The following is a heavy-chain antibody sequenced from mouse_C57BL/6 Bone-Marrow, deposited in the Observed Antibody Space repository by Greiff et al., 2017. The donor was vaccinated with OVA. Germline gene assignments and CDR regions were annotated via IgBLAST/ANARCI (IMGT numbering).Heavy chain of an antibody. V-gene: IGHV14-4*01. D-gene: IGHD2-4*01. Sequence: DVQLQESGAELVRPGASVKLSCTASGFNIKDDYMHWVKQRPEQGLEWIGWIDPENGDTEYASKFQGKATITADTSSNKAYLQLSSLTSEDTAVYYCTTDYDPYWYFDVWGTGTTVTVSS. CDR1: GFNIKDDY. CDR2: IDPENGDT. J-gene: IGHJ1*03. CDR3: TTDYDPYWYFDV.